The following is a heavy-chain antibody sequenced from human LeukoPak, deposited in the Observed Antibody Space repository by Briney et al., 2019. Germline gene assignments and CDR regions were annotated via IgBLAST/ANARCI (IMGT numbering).Heavy chain of an antibody. J-gene: IGHJ6*03. CDR2: IYYSGTT. V-gene: IGHV4-59*01. Sequence: SETLSLTCTVPGGSISTYYWNWIRQPPGKGLEWIGYIYYSGTTNYNPSLKSRVTISVDTSKNQFSLKLSSVTAADTAVYYSARVVVYATPPYYYYYYMDVWGKGTTVTVSS. D-gene: IGHD2-8*02. CDR3: ARVVVYATPPYYYYYYMDV. CDR1: GGSISTYY.